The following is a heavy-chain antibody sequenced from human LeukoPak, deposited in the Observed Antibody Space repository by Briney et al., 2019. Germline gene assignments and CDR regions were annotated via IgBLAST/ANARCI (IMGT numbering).Heavy chain of an antibody. CDR3: ARGWGEKGRCRGGTCNNPQFDY. CDR1: GFKFSYYW. CDR2: IKESGSEK. V-gene: IGHV3-7*01. J-gene: IGHJ4*02. D-gene: IGHD2-15*01. Sequence: GGCVRLSCAASGFKFSYYWMTWVRQAPGKGLEWLANIKESGSEKYYVDSVKGRFTISRDNDDDLVYLQMNSLRVEDTAVYYCARGWGEKGRCRGGTCNNPQFDYWGQGILVTVSS.